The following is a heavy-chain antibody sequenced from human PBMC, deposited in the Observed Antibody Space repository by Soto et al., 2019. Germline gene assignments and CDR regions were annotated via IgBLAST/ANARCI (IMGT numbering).Heavy chain of an antibody. V-gene: IGHV3-7*01. CDR2: IKQDGSEK. Sequence: GSLRLSCAASGFTFRNYWMTWVRQPPGKGLEWVANIKQDGSEKYYVDSVEGRFTISRDNAKNSLFLQMNSLRVDDTATYFCASSIAGLEGRWGQGTLVTVSS. D-gene: IGHD6-13*01. CDR3: ASSIAGLEGR. J-gene: IGHJ4*02. CDR1: GFTFRNYW.